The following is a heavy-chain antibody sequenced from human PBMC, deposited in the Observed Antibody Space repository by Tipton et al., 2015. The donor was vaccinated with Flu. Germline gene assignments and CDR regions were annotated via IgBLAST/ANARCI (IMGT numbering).Heavy chain of an antibody. V-gene: IGHV4-61*02. CDR1: GGSISSTTHY. D-gene: IGHD3-10*02. J-gene: IGHJ4*02. Sequence: TLSLTCSVSGGSISSTTHYWSWIRQPAGKGLEWIGRIYISGSTNYNPSLKSRVSMSLDRAKNQFSLKLSSVTAADTAVYYCARHTGDSVRGIIDYWGQGTLVTVSS. CDR2: IYISGST. CDR3: ARHTGDSVRGIIDY.